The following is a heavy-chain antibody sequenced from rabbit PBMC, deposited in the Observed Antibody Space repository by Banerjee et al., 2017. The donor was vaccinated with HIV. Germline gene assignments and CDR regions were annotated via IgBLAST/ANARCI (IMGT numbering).Heavy chain of an antibody. V-gene: IGHV1S40*01. Sequence: QSLEESGGGLVQPEGSLTLPCTASGFSFSSSYYICWVRQAPGMGLEWIAGINNSSASTSYSSCAKGRCTVSKTSSTTLTLQRTSLTAADTATYFFARDAVYAGFGVDFNLWGPGTLVTVS. CDR3: ARDAVYAGFGVDFNL. J-gene: IGHJ4*01. D-gene: IGHD4-2*01. CDR1: GFSFSSSYY. CDR2: INNSSAST.